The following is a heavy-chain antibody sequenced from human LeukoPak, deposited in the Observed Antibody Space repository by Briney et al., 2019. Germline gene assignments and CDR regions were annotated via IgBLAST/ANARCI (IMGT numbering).Heavy chain of an antibody. Sequence: GGSLRLSCAASGFTFSTYWMVWFRQAPGKGLEWMANIKQDGSAKQYVDSVKGRFTISRDNANNLVYLQMNSLRVEDTGVYYGATTTRSSSWDYWGQGTLVTVSS. CDR3: ATTTRSSSWDY. CDR2: IKQDGSAK. CDR1: GFTFSTYW. D-gene: IGHD6-13*01. J-gene: IGHJ4*02. V-gene: IGHV3-7*02.